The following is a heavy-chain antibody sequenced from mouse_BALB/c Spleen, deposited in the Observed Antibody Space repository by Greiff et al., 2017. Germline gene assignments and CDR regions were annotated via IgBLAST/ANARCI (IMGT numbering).Heavy chain of an antibody. Sequence: EVQVVESGGGLVKPGGSLKLSCAASGFTFSSYAMSWVRQTPEKRLEWVASISSGGSTYYPDSVKGRFTISRDNARNILYLQMSSLRSEDTAMYYCARGDYRYLYYFDYWGQGTTLTVSS. CDR1: GFTFSSYA. CDR3: ARGDYRYLYYFDY. D-gene: IGHD2-14*01. J-gene: IGHJ2*01. CDR2: ISSGGST. V-gene: IGHV5-6-5*01.